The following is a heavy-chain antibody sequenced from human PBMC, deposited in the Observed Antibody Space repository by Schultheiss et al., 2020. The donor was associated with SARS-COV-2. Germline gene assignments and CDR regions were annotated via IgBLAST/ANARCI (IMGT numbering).Heavy chain of an antibody. CDR2: IWYDGSNK. Sequence: GGSLRLSCATSGFTFSTYGMHWVRQAPGKGLEWVALIWYDGSNKYYADSVKGRFSISRDNSKNTLYLQMNSLRAEDTAVYYCASEKGAYYYDSSGFDYWGQGTLVTVSS. CDR3: ASEKGAYYYDSSGFDY. D-gene: IGHD3-22*01. CDR1: GFTFSTYG. V-gene: IGHV3-33*08. J-gene: IGHJ4*02.